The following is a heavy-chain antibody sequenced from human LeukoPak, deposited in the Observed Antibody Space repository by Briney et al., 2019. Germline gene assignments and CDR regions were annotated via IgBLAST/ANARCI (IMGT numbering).Heavy chain of an antibody. J-gene: IGHJ3*02. CDR1: GFTFRSSG. V-gene: IGHV3-23*01. D-gene: IGHD5-18*01. CDR2: INTSGGTT. CDR3: AKDPPTVMANAFHI. Sequence: PGGSLRLSCAASGFTFRSSGLSWVARPPGRGVDWVSGINTSGGTTYYADSVKGRFTISRDNSKNTLYLQMNSLRADDTAAYYCAKDPPTVMANAFHIWGQGTMVTVSS.